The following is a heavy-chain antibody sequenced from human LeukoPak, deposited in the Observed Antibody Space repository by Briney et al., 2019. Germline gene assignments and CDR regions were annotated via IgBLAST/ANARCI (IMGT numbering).Heavy chain of an antibody. CDR1: GFTVSSNY. CDR2: ISSSSSYI. Sequence: PGGSLRLSCAASGFTVSSNYMSWVRQAPGKGLEWVSSISSSSSYIYYADSVKGRFTISRDNAKNSLYLQMNSLRAEDTAVYYCARDEYYYGSGSYYNEIYYYGMDVWGQGTTVTVSS. V-gene: IGHV3-21*01. J-gene: IGHJ6*02. CDR3: ARDEYYYGSGSYYNEIYYYGMDV. D-gene: IGHD3-10*01.